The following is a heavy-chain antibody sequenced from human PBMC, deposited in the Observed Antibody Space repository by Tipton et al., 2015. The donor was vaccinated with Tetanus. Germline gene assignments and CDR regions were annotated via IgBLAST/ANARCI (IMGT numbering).Heavy chain of an antibody. J-gene: IGHJ4*02. CDR1: GFTFSTTA. D-gene: IGHD5-18*01. Sequence: SLRLSCAASGFTFSTTAMSWVRQAPGKGLEWVSTISGSGAGTYYAASVKGRVTISRDNSKNSLFLQMNTLSADDTAVYYCVKSKRGYSYGSFGDWGQGTLVTVSS. V-gene: IGHV3-23*01. CDR2: ISGSGAGT. CDR3: VKSKRGYSYGSFGD.